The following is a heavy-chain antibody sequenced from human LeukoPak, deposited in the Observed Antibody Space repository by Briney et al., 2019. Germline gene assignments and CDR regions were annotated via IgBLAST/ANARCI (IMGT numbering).Heavy chain of an antibody. Sequence: SETLSLTCTVSGGSISTYYWSWIRQPPGKGLEWIGYIYYTGSTNYNPSLKSRVTMSVDTSKNQFSLKLRSVTAADTAVYYCARGTVTTLFDYWGQGTLVTVSS. J-gene: IGHJ4*02. D-gene: IGHD4-17*01. CDR2: IYYTGST. CDR1: GGSISTYY. CDR3: ARGTVTTLFDY. V-gene: IGHV4-59*12.